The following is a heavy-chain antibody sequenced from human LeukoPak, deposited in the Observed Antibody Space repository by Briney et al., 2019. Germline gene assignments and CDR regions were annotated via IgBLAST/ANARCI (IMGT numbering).Heavy chain of an antibody. CDR3: AILGAVAEYYYYYYGMDV. J-gene: IGHJ6*02. V-gene: IGHV3-33*01. D-gene: IGHD6-19*01. CDR1: GFTFSSYG. Sequence: GGSLRLSCAASGFTFSSYGMHWVRQAPGKGLEWVAVIWYDGSNKYYADSVKGRFTISRDNSKNTLYLQMNSLRAEDTAVYYCAILGAVAEYYYYYYGMDVWGQGTTVTVSS. CDR2: IWYDGSNK.